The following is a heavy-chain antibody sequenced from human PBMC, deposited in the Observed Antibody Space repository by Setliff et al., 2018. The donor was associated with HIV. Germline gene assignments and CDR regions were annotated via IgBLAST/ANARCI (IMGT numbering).Heavy chain of an antibody. CDR2: INPNSGGT. Sequence: ASVKVSCKASGYILGSNEISWVRQAPGQGLEWMGWINPNSGGTNYAQKFQGRVTLTRDTSTNTAYMELRRLRSDDTAIYFCARNKIGWDTYSVVNYFDPWGQGTLVTVSS. J-gene: IGHJ5*02. V-gene: IGHV1-2*02. D-gene: IGHD2-21*01. CDR1: GYILGSNE. CDR3: ARNKIGWDTYSVVNYFDP.